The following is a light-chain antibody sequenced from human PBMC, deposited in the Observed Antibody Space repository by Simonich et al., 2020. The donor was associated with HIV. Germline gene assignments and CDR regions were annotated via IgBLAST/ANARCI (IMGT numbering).Light chain of an antibody. V-gene: IGKV4-1*01. CDR2: WAS. CDR3: QQYYSTPPT. Sequence: DIVMTQSPDSLAVSLGERATINCKSSRSVLYSSNNKNYLAWYPQKPGQPPKLLIYWASTRESGVPDRFSASGSGTDFTLTISSLQAEDVAFYYCQQYYSTPPTFGQGTKVEIK. J-gene: IGKJ1*01. CDR1: RSVLYSSNNKNY.